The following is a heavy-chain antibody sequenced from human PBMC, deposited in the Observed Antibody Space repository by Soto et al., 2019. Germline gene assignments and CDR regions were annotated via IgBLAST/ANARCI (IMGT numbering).Heavy chain of an antibody. CDR1: GYTFTNYY. V-gene: IGHV1-46*01. D-gene: IGHD1-1*01. Sequence: ASVKVSCKASGYTFTNYYMHWVRQAPGQGLEWMGVINPSGGSTSSAQKFQDRVTLSRDTSTGTVYMDLSSLRSEDTAVYYCTRGARIQTWNDYYYYFGLDVWGQGTTVTV. CDR2: INPSGGST. J-gene: IGHJ6*02. CDR3: TRGARIQTWNDYYYYFGLDV.